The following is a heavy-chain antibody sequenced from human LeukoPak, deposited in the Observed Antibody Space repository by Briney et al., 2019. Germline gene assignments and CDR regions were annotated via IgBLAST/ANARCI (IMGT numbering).Heavy chain of an antibody. D-gene: IGHD6-13*01. CDR1: GYSISSGYY. CDR3: ARAYSSSWYWNWFDP. CDR2: IYNSGST. Sequence: ASETLSLTCTVSGYSISSGYYWGWIRQAPGKGLEWIGSIYNSGSTYYNPSLKSRVTISVDMSKNQFSLKMSSVTAADTAVYYCARAYSSSWYWNWFDPWGQGTLVTVSS. J-gene: IGHJ5*02. V-gene: IGHV4-38-2*02.